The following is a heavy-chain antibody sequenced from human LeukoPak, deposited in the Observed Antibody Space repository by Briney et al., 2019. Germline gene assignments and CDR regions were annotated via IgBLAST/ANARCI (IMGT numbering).Heavy chain of an antibody. CDR2: INHSGST. J-gene: IGHJ6*03. CDR1: GGSFSGYY. CDR3: ARGGTRFIYCSSTSCKNYVDV. Sequence: SETLSLTCAVYGGSFSGYYWSWIRQPPGKGLEWIGEINHSGSTNYNPSLKSRVTISVDTSKNQFSLKLSSVTAADTAVYYCARGGTRFIYCSSTSCKNYVDVWGKGTTVTVSS. V-gene: IGHV4-34*01. D-gene: IGHD2-2*01.